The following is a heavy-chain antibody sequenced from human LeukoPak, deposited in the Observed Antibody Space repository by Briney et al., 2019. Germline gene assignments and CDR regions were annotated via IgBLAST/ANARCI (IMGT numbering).Heavy chain of an antibody. CDR3: AKDRAVDNYFDY. Sequence: GGSLRLSCAASGLTFRDSYMSWIRQAPGKGLEWISYISPDSRTIYYADSVKGRFTISRDNSKNTLYLQMNSLRAEDTAVYYCAKDRAVDNYFDYWGQGTLVTVSS. J-gene: IGHJ4*02. D-gene: IGHD5-12*01. CDR1: GLTFRDSY. CDR2: ISPDSRTI. V-gene: IGHV3-11*04.